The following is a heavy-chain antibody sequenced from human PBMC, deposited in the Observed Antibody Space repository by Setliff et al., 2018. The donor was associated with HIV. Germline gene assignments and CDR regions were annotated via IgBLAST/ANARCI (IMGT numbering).Heavy chain of an antibody. V-gene: IGHV1-18*01. J-gene: IGHJ4*02. CDR2: ISGYNGQT. Sequence: ASVKVSCKASGYTFTSYDINWVRQATGQGLEWMGWISGYNGQTKDAQKFQGRLIMTTDTATSTSYMEMRSLRSDDTAIYYCARARYGGFDHWGQGSLVTVSS. CDR1: GYTFTSYD. D-gene: IGHD3-16*01. CDR3: ARARYGGFDH.